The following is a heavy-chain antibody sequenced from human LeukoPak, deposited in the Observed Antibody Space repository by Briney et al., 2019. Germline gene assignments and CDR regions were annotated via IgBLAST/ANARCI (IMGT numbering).Heavy chain of an antibody. J-gene: IGHJ4*02. D-gene: IGHD3-22*01. V-gene: IGHV3-30-3*01. CDR3: ARRAKTYSSGYSFDY. CDR2: ISYDGSNK. Sequence: PGGSLRLSCAASGFTFSSYAMHWDRQAPGKGLEWVAVISYDGSNKYYADSVKGRFTISRDNSKNTLYLQMNSLRAEDTAVYYCARRAKTYSSGYSFDYWGQGTLVTVSS. CDR1: GFTFSSYA.